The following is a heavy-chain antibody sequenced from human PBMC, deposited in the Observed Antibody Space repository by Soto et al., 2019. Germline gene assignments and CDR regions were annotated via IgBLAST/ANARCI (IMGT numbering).Heavy chain of an antibody. CDR2: ISGSGGST. D-gene: IGHD3-10*01. V-gene: IGHV3-23*01. CDR3: AKVLFGDDVLLWLGELFGAAVFDI. Sequence: GGSLRLSCAASGFTFSSYAMSWVRQAPGKGLEWVSAISGSGGSTYYADSVKGRFTISRDNSKNTLYLQMNSLRAEDTAVYYCAKVLFGDDVLLWLGELFGAAVFDIWGQGTMVP. CDR1: GFTFSSYA. J-gene: IGHJ3*02.